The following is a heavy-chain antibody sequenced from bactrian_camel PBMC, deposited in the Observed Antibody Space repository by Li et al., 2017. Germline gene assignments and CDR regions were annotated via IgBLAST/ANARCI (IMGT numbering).Heavy chain of an antibody. CDR2: IHVANPRT. J-gene: IGHJ4*01. D-gene: IGHD1*01. Sequence: DVQLVESGGGSVQPGGSLRLSCAVSAVNYKSKCVAWFRQVPGKEREGVAYIHVANPRTYYTALAKGRFTISQGLARNMVYLQMNSLKPEDTAMYYCAAGTFGLAAWGYDWWGQGTQVTVS. V-gene: IGHV3S35*01. CDR1: AVNYKSKC. CDR3: AAGTFGLAAWGYDW.